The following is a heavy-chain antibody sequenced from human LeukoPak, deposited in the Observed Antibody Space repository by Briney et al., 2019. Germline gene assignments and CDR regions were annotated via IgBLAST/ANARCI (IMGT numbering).Heavy chain of an antibody. CDR2: IYYSGST. Sequence: SSETLSLTCTVSGVSISSYYWSWIRQPPGKGLEWIGYIYYSGSTNYNPSLKGRVTISVDTSKNQFSLKLSSVTAADTAVYYCARQIRRTGYFDYWGQGTLVTVSS. CDR1: GVSISSYY. V-gene: IGHV4-59*08. D-gene: IGHD1-1*01. J-gene: IGHJ4*02. CDR3: ARQIRRTGYFDY.